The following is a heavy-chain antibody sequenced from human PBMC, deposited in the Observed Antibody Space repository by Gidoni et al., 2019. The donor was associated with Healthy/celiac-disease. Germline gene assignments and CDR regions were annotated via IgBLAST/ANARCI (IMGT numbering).Heavy chain of an antibody. CDR1: GGTFSSYA. V-gene: IGHV1-69*01. J-gene: IGHJ4*02. CDR2: ISPIFVTA. CDR3: ARAAYSNWRKYYFDY. D-gene: IGHD4-4*01. Sequence: QVQLVQSGAEVKKPGSSVKVSCKASGGTFSSYAISWVRQAPGQGLEWMGWISPIFVTANYAQKFQGRVTITADESTSTAYMELSSLRSEDTAVYYCARAAYSNWRKYYFDYWGQGTLVTVSS.